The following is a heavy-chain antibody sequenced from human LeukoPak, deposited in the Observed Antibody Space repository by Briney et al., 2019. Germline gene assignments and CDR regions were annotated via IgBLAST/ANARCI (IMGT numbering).Heavy chain of an antibody. CDR2: IYSGGST. D-gene: IGHD1-26*01. CDR1: GFTVSSNY. J-gene: IGHJ4*02. Sequence: GGSQRLSCAASGFTVSSNYMSWVRQAPGKGLEWVSVIYSGGSTYYADSVKGRFTISRDNSKNTLYLQMNSLRAEDTAVYYCARGVVGATSDLDYWGQGTLVTVSS. CDR3: ARGVVGATSDLDY. V-gene: IGHV3-53*01.